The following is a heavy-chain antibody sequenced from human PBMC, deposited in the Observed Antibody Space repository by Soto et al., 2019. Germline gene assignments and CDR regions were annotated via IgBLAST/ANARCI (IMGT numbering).Heavy chain of an antibody. CDR2: IDPSDSYT. Sequence: PGESLKISCKGSGYSFTSYRISWVRQMPGKGLEWMGRIDPSDSYTNYSPSFQGHVTISADKSISTAYLQWSSLKASDTAMYYCARRGATRLYYYGVDVWGQGTTVTVSS. CDR1: GYSFTSYR. V-gene: IGHV5-10-1*01. D-gene: IGHD1-26*01. J-gene: IGHJ6*02. CDR3: ARRGATRLYYYGVDV.